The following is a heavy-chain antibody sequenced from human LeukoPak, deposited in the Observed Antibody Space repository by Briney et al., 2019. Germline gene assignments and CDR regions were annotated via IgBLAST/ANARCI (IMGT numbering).Heavy chain of an antibody. CDR3: ASGHQGFRGATGPFAY. V-gene: IGHV1-46*03. CDR1: GYTFTSYY. Sequence: ASVKVSCKASGYTFTSYYMHWVRQAPGHGLEWMGIINPSGGSTSYAQKFQGRVTMTRDTSTSTVYMELSSLRSEDTAVYYCASGHQGFRGATGPFAYWGQGTLVTVSS. J-gene: IGHJ4*02. CDR2: INPSGGST. D-gene: IGHD3-10*01.